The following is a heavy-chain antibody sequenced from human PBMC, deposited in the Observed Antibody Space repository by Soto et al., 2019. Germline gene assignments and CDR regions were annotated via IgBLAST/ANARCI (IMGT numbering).Heavy chain of an antibody. D-gene: IGHD3-3*01. Sequence: GXSVKVTCKAPGDTFTSYYLNWVRQAPGQGLEWMGVINPHGGSAKYAQKFQGRITMTRDTSRSTVYMELSSLRSDDTAIYYCARSSGGNFGIIIEGSNWFDPWGQGTLVTVSS. CDR3: ARSSGGNFGIIIEGSNWFDP. V-gene: IGHV1-46*01. J-gene: IGHJ5*02. CDR1: GDTFTSYY. CDR2: INPHGGSA.